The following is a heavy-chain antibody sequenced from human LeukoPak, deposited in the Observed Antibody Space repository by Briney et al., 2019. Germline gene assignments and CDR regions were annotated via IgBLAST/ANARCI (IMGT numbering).Heavy chain of an antibody. J-gene: IGHJ6*02. CDR3: ARDGSTIFGVVIIGGYYGMDV. D-gene: IGHD3-3*01. CDR2: ISAYNGNT. Sequence: ASVKVSCKASGYTFTSYGISWVRQAPGQGLEWMGWISAYNGNTNYAQKLQGRVTMTTDTSTSTAYMELRSLRSDDTAVYYCARDGSTIFGVVIIGGYYGMDVWGQGTTVTVSS. CDR1: GYTFTSYG. V-gene: IGHV1-18*01.